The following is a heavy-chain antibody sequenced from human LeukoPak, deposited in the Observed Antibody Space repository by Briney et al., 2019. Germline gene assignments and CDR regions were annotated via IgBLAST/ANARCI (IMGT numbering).Heavy chain of an antibody. CDR3: ARDRLEWLRPYYYGMDV. Sequence: SETLSLTCTVFGGSISSYYWSWIRQPPGKGLEYIGYIYYSGSTYYNPSLKSRVTISVDTSKNQFSLKLSSVTAADTAVYYCARDRLEWLRPYYYGMDVWGQGTTVTVSS. D-gene: IGHD5-12*01. J-gene: IGHJ6*02. V-gene: IGHV4-59*12. CDR2: IYYSGST. CDR1: GGSISSYY.